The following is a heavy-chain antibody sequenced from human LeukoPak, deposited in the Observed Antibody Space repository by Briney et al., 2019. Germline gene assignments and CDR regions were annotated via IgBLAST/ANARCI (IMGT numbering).Heavy chain of an antibody. CDR3: AKRGTSGRVDY. J-gene: IGHJ4*02. V-gene: IGHV3-23*01. Sequence: GGSPRLSCAASGFTFSSYAMSWVRQAPGKGLEWVSAISASGDSTYYADSVKGRFTISRDNPKNTLYLQMNSLRAEDTAVYYCAKRGTSGRVDYWGQGTLVTVSS. D-gene: IGHD2-2*01. CDR1: GFTFSSYA. CDR2: ISASGDST.